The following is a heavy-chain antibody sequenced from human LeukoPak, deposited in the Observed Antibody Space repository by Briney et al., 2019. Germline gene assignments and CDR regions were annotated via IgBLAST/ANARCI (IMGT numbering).Heavy chain of an antibody. CDR3: ARGGRTGPYFDY. Sequence: GGSLRLSCAASGFTFSSYAVHWVRQAPGKGLEWVAVISYDGSNKYYADSVKGRFTISRDNSKNTLYLQMNSLRAEDTAVYYCARGGRTGPYFDYWGQGTLVTV. CDR2: ISYDGSNK. J-gene: IGHJ4*02. V-gene: IGHV3-30-3*01. CDR1: GFTFSSYA. D-gene: IGHD7-27*01.